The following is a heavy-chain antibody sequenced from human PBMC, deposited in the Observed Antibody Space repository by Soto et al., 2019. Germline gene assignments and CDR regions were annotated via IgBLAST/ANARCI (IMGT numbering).Heavy chain of an antibody. D-gene: IGHD3-16*01. J-gene: IGHJ3*02. Sequence: GGSLRLSCAASGFTFRIYSMHGVPQSPGKGLNWVAVMWYDGTNKYYGESVKGRFIISRDTSENTLYLQMNSLRVEDTAVYYCARDATFGTKGGSFDIWGHGTLVTVSS. CDR1: GFTFRIYS. CDR2: MWYDGTNK. CDR3: ARDATFGTKGGSFDI. V-gene: IGHV3-33*01.